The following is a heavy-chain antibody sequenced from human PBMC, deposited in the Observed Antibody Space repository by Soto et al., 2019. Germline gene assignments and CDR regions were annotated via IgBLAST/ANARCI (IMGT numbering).Heavy chain of an antibody. D-gene: IGHD2-15*01. CDR3: ARAAYCSGATCYSYYFYGMDV. V-gene: IGHV3-13*01. CDR2: IGSAGDS. Sequence: VSLRLSCAASGFTLSNSDMHWVRQATGKGLEWVSAIGSAGDSYYADSVQGRFTISRENARNSLYLQVNSLRAGDTAVYYCARAAYCSGATCYSYYFYGMDVWGRGTTVTVSS. J-gene: IGHJ6*02. CDR1: GFTLSNSD.